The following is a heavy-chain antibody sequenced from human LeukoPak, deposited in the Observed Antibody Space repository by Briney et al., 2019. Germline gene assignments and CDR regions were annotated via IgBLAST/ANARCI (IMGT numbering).Heavy chain of an antibody. J-gene: IGHJ5*02. D-gene: IGHD6-19*01. V-gene: IGHV1-18*01. CDR1: GYTFTSYG. CDR2: ISAYNGNT. CDR3: ARSYSSGYNWFDP. Sequence: ASVKVSCKASGYTFTSYGISWVRQAPGQGLEWMGWISAYNGNTNYAQKFQGRVTITADESTSTAYMELSSLRSEDTAVYYCARSYSSGYNWFDPWGQGTLVTVSS.